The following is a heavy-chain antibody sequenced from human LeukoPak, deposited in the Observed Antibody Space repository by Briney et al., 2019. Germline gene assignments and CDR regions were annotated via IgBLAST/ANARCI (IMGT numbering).Heavy chain of an antibody. D-gene: IGHD6-13*01. Sequence: SETLSLTCAVYGGSFSGYYWSWIRQPPGKGLEWIGEINHSGSTNYNPSLKSRATISVDTSKNQFSLKLSSVTAADTAVYYCARSRVAAANFDYWGQGTLVTVSS. CDR2: INHSGST. CDR3: ARSRVAAANFDY. V-gene: IGHV4-34*01. J-gene: IGHJ4*02. CDR1: GGSFSGYY.